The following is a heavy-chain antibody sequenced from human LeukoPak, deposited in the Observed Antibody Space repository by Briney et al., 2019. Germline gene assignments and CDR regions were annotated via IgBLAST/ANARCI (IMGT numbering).Heavy chain of an antibody. J-gene: IGHJ4*02. CDR2: ISSSSSYI. CDR1: GFTFSSYS. CDR3: AKDFGITMVRGVFDY. Sequence: GGSLRLSCAASGFTFSSYSMNWVRQAPGKGLEWVSSISSSSSYIYYADSVKGRFAISRDNAKNSLYLQMNSLRAEDTAVYYCAKDFGITMVRGVFDYWGQGTLVTVSS. D-gene: IGHD3-10*01. V-gene: IGHV3-21*01.